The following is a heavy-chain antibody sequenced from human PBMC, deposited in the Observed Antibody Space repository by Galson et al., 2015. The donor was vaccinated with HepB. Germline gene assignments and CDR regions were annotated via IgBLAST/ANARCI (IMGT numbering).Heavy chain of an antibody. CDR2: INSDGSST. D-gene: IGHD5-24*01. CDR1: GFTFSSYW. J-gene: IGHJ4*02. V-gene: IGHV3-74*01. Sequence: SLRLSCAASGFTFSSYWMHWVRQAPGKGLVWVSRINSDGSSTSYADSVKGRFTISRDNSKNTLYLQMNSLRAEDTAIYYCAKDGYNGRGDNWGQGTLVTVSS. CDR3: AKDGYNGRGDN.